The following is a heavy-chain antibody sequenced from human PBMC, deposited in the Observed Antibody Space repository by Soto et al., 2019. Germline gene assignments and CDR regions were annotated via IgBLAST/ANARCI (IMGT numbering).Heavy chain of an antibody. CDR1: GFTFSSYS. V-gene: IGHV3-21*01. D-gene: IGHD6-13*01. CDR3: ARPKHIAAPQVWGY. J-gene: IGHJ4*02. Sequence: GGSLRLSCAASGFTFSSYSMNWVRQAPGKGLEWVSSISSSSSYIYYADSVKGRFTISRDNAKNSLYLQMNSLRAEDTAVYYCARPKHIAAPQVWGYWGQGTLVTVSS. CDR2: ISSSSSYI.